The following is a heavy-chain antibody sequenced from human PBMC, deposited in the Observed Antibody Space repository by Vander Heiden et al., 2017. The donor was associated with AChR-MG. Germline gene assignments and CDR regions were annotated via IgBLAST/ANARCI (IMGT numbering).Heavy chain of an antibody. Sequence: EVQLVESGGGLVQPGGSLRLSCSAPGFPFSSYWMSWVRQAPGKGLEWVANIKQDGSEKYYVDSVKGRFTISRDNAKNSLYLQMNSLRAEDTAVYYCASGGGWYYAFDIWGQGTMVTVSS. CDR2: IKQDGSEK. CDR3: ASGGGWYYAFDI. V-gene: IGHV3-7*01. J-gene: IGHJ3*02. D-gene: IGHD6-19*01. CDR1: GFPFSSYW.